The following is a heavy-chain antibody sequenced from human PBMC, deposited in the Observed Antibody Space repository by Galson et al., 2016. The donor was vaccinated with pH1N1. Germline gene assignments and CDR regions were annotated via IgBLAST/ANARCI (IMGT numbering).Heavy chain of an antibody. J-gene: IGHJ2*01. CDR2: TYYSWST. Sequence: LSLTCTVSGGSISSRDYFWGWVRQPPGKGLEWIGYTYYSWSTYYNPSLKSRVTISIDTANNQFSLKLNAVTAADTAVYYCARGRDGDYVGYFDLWGRGTLVTVSS. CDR1: GGSISSRDYF. CDR3: ARGRDGDYVGYFDL. D-gene: IGHD4-17*01. V-gene: IGHV4-30-4*08.